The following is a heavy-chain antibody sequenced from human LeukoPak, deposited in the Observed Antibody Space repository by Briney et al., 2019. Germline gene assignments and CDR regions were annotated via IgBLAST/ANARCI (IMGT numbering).Heavy chain of an antibody. Sequence: GGSLRLSCAASGFTFSDYYMSWIRQAPGKGLEWVSYISSSGSTIYYADSVKGRFTISRDNSKNTLYLQMNSLRAEDTAVYYCAKDEAAWTLNWFDPWGQGTLVTVSS. V-gene: IGHV3-11*01. D-gene: IGHD1-1*01. CDR3: AKDEAAWTLNWFDP. J-gene: IGHJ5*02. CDR2: ISSSGSTI. CDR1: GFTFSDYY.